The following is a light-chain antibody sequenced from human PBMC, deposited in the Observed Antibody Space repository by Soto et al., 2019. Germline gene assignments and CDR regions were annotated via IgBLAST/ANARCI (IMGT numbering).Light chain of an antibody. CDR3: SSYTSTSTLYV. Sequence: QSALTQPASVSGSPGQSITISCTGTSSDVGGYNYVSWYQQYPGDVPKLIISDVSNRPSGISSRFSGSKSGNTASLTISGLQAEDKADYYCSSYTSTSTLYVFGTGTKLTVL. CDR1: SSDVGGYNY. J-gene: IGLJ1*01. CDR2: DVS. V-gene: IGLV2-14*03.